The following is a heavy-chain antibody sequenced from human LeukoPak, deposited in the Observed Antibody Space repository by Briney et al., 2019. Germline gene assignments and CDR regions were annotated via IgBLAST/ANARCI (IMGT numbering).Heavy chain of an antibody. J-gene: IGHJ6*02. V-gene: IGHV3-21*01. CDR3: ARELRGYSDQYYYYGLDV. D-gene: IGHD5-18*01. Sequence: GGSLRLSCAASGFTFSTYTMNWVRQAPGKGLEWVSSISGSSSYIYYADSVKGRFTISRDNAKNSVYLQMNSLRDEDTAVYYCARELRGYSDQYYYYGLDVWGQGTTVTVSS. CDR2: ISGSSSYI. CDR1: GFTFSTYT.